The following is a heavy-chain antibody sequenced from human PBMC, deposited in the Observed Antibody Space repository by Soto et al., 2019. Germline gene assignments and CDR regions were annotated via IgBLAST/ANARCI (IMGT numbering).Heavy chain of an antibody. CDR3: AKFGLAGQFGVWWLDA. J-gene: IGHJ5*02. V-gene: IGHV1-58*01. CDR1: GFTFTSSA. D-gene: IGHD3-16*01. CDR2: IAVGSGDT. Sequence: PVKVSCTASGFTFTSSAVQWLRQARGQRLEWIGWIAVGSGDTRYAQKFQERVTLIWDVSTSTSYMEMNRLRVEDTAVYYCAKFGLAGQFGVWWLDAWGQGSLVNVSS.